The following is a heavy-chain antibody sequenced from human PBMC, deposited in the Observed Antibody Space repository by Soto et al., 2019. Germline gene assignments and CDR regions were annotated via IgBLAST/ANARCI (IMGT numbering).Heavy chain of an antibody. CDR3: ARKFHDGSGTYLFDLDF. Sequence: QSACSPALSSAACGDTFCNYVVHGSRKTPGKGLEWVAVISYDGGTKNYADSVKGRFTISRDNSRNTLYLQMNSLRVEDTAVYYCARKFHDGSGTYLFDLDFWGQGSLVTVFS. CDR1: GDTFCNYV. V-gene: IGHV3-30*03. CDR2: ISYDGGTK. D-gene: IGHD3-10*01. J-gene: IGHJ4*02.